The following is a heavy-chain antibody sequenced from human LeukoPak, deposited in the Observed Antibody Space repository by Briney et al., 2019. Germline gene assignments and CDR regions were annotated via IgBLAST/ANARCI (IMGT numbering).Heavy chain of an antibody. CDR2: ISISSTTI. D-gene: IGHD2-21*01. Sequence: PGGSLRLSCAASGFIFSSYSMNWVRQAPGKGLEWVSYISISSTTISYADSVRGRFTISSDNAKNSLYLQMNSLRAEDTAMYYCARDTHYSFDYWGQGTLVIVSS. CDR1: GFIFSSYS. CDR3: ARDTHYSFDY. J-gene: IGHJ4*02. V-gene: IGHV3-48*01.